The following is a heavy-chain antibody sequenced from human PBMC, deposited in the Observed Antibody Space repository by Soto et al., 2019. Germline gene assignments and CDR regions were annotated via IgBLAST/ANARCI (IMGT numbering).Heavy chain of an antibody. J-gene: IGHJ6*02. V-gene: IGHV3-74*01. CDR1: GFTFSSFW. Sequence: GGSLRLSCAASGFTFSSFWMHWVRQAPGKGLVWVSRINNDGSSTAYADSVKGRFTISRDNAKSTLYLQVTSLRAEDTAVYYCARDPMIGNTDYGLDVWGQGTTVTVSS. CDR2: INNDGSST. D-gene: IGHD2-21*01. CDR3: ARDPMIGNTDYGLDV.